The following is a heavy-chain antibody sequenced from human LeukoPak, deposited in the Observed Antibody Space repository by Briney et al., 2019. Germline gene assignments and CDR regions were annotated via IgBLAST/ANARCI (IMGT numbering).Heavy chain of an antibody. CDR3: ARRGYCRSTSCYEYWFDP. CDR2: IYYSGST. CDR1: GGSISSSSYY. D-gene: IGHD2-2*01. J-gene: IGHJ5*02. Sequence: SETLSLTCTVSGGSISSSSYYWGWIRQPPGKGLEWIGIIYYSGSTYYNPSLKSRLTISVDTSKNQFSLKLSSVTATDAAVYCCARRGYCRSTSCYEYWFDPWGQGTLVTVSS. V-gene: IGHV4-39*01.